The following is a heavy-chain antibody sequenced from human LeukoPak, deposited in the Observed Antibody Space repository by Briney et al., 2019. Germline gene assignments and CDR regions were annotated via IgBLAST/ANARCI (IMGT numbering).Heavy chain of an antibody. J-gene: IGHJ4*02. CDR2: IYYSGST. V-gene: IGHV4-39*01. CDR1: GGSISSSSYY. CDR3: ARQGRSSLDFDY. Sequence: PSETLSLTCTVSGGSISSSSYYWGWIRQPPGKGLEWIGSIYYSGSTYYNPSLKSRVTISVDTSKNQFSLKLSSVTAAVTAVYYCARQGRSSLDFDYWGQGTLVTVSS. D-gene: IGHD2-15*01.